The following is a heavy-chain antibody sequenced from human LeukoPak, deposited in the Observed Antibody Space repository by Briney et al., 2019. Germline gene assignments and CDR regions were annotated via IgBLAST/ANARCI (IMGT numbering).Heavy chain of an antibody. J-gene: IGHJ5*02. CDR2: IYYSGST. Sequence: PSETLSLTCTVSGGSISKSSSYWGWIRQAPGKGLEWIGTIYYSGSTYFNPSLKSRVTISLATSKNQFSLKLSSVTAADTAVYFCTKVPDTWLQADPWGQGTLVTVSS. D-gene: IGHD2-2*01. V-gene: IGHV4-39*01. CDR3: TKVPDTWLQADP. CDR1: GGSISKSSSY.